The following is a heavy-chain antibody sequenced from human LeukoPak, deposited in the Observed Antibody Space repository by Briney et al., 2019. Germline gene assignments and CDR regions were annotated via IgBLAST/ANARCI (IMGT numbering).Heavy chain of an antibody. J-gene: IGHJ4*02. D-gene: IGHD3-3*01. Sequence: GGSLRLSCAASGFTVSSNYMSWVRQAPGKGLEWVSVINRGGSTYYADSVKGRFTISRDNSKNTLYLQMNSLRAEDTAVYYCTTKINYYDFWSGYLLADYWGQGTLVTVSS. V-gene: IGHV3-66*02. CDR2: INRGGST. CDR3: TTKINYYDFWSGYLLADY. CDR1: GFTVSSNY.